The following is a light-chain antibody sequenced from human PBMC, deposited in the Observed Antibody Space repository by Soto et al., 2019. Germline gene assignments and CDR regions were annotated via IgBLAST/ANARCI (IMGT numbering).Light chain of an antibody. J-gene: IGKJ4*01. CDR1: QGIRND. CDR2: AAS. Sequence: AIPMTQSPSSLSASVGDRVTITCRASQGIRNDLGWYQQKPGTAPKLLIYAASTLQSGVPSRFSGSGSGTDFTLTISSLQPEDFATYYCLQDYTYPLTFGGGTKVEIK. V-gene: IGKV1-6*01. CDR3: LQDYTYPLT.